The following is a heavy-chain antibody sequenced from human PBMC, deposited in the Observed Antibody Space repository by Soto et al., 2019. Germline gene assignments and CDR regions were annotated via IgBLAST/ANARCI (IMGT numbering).Heavy chain of an antibody. D-gene: IGHD1-26*01. J-gene: IGHJ4*02. CDR2: IYYSGTT. V-gene: IGHV4-28*01. Sequence: QVQLQESGPGLVKPSDTLSLTCAVSGYSISSSNWWGWIRQPPGKGLEWIGYIYYSGTTYYNPSLKTRVTPSVDTSKNPFSLKLTSVTAVDTAVYYCARREIQGPIDYWGQGTLVTVSS. CDR1: GYSISSSNW. CDR3: ARREIQGPIDY.